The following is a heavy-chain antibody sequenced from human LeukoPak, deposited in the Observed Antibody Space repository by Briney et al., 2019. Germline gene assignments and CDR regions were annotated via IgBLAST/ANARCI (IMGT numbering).Heavy chain of an antibody. CDR3: ARGYSSGWSIYYFDY. Sequence: PSETLSLTCTVSGGSIISSDYHWGWVRQPPGKGLEWIGTISYSGNTDYNPSLRSRVTISVDTSNNQFSLRLGSVTAADTAVYYCARGYSSGWSIYYFDYWGQGTLVTVSS. CDR1: GGSIISSDYH. CDR2: ISYSGNT. V-gene: IGHV4-39*07. D-gene: IGHD6-19*01. J-gene: IGHJ4*02.